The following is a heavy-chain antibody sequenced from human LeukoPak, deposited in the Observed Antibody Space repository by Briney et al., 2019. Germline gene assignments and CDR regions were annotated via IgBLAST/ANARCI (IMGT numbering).Heavy chain of an antibody. V-gene: IGHV3-21*01. CDR2: ITPSSSYI. J-gene: IGHJ4*02. CDR3: ARLRRNNDNSGYYYYYDY. CDR1: GLTFSSYS. D-gene: IGHD3-22*01. Sequence: GGSLRLSCAVSGLTFSSYSFNWVRQAPGKGLEGVSSITPSSSYIYYADSVKGRFTISRDNAKNSLYLQMNSLRAEDTAVYYCARLRRNNDNSGYYYYYDYWGQGTLVTVSS.